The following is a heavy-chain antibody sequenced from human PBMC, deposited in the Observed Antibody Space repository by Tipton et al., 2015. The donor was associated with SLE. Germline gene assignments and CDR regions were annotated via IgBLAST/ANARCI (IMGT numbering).Heavy chain of an antibody. Sequence: SLRLSCAASGFTFSSYGMHWVRQAPGKGLEWVAVISYDGSNKYYADSVKGRFTISRDNSKNTLYLQMNSLRAEDTAVYYCARVQQYYDSSGYYDYWGQGTLVTVSS. CDR3: ARVQQYYDSSGYYDY. CDR2: ISYDGSNK. J-gene: IGHJ4*02. V-gene: IGHV3-30*03. CDR1: GFTFSSYG. D-gene: IGHD3-22*01.